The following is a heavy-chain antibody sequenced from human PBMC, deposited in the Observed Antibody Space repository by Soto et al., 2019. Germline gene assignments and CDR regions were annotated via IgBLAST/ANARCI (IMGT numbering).Heavy chain of an antibody. CDR1: GYSFTSYW. J-gene: IGHJ5*02. D-gene: IGHD5-18*01. CDR3: ARVVRYSYGSSYWFDP. V-gene: IGHV5-51*01. Sequence: GESLKISCKGSGYSFTSYWIGWVRQMPGKGLEWMGIIYPGDSDTRYSPSFQGQVTISADKSISTAYLQWSSLKASDTAMYYCARVVRYSYGSSYWFDPWGQGTLVTVSS. CDR2: IYPGDSDT.